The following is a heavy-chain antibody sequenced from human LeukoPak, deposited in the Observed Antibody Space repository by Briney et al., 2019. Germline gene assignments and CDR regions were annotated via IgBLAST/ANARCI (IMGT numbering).Heavy chain of an antibody. CDR3: ARHGGRGWMATNSIDY. CDR1: GGSISSYY. Sequence: SETLSLTCTVSGGSISSYYWSWIRQPPGKGLKWIGYIYYSGSTNYNPSLKSRVTISVDTSKNQFSLKLSSVTAADTAVYYCARHGGRGWMATNSIDYWGQGTLVTVSS. CDR2: IYYSGST. D-gene: IGHD5-24*01. J-gene: IGHJ4*02. V-gene: IGHV4-59*08.